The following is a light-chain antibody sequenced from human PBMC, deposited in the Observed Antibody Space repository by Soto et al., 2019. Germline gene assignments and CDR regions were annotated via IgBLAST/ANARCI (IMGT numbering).Light chain of an antibody. CDR3: LQFNSLPRT. V-gene: IGKV1-12*01. J-gene: IGKJ1*01. Sequence: IQMTQSPSSLSASIGDRVTITCRASQGIGVRLAWFQQKPGKAPQYLIQSASILQSGVPSRFSGSGSGTEFILTINSLQPEDVAIYYCLQFNSLPRTFGQGTKVEIK. CDR2: SAS. CDR1: QGIGVR.